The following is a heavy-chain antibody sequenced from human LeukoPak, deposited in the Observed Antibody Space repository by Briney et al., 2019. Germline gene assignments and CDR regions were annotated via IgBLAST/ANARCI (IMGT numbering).Heavy chain of an antibody. CDR1: GFPFPAYY. CDR3: ARDGAGESYSSSYYRGNWFDP. V-gene: IGHV1-2*02. D-gene: IGHD3-22*01. Sequence: ASVKVSCTTSGFPFPAYYIHWVRQAPGQGLEWMGWINPNGGGTNSAQKFQGRVAMTRDKSINTAYMELSGLTSDDTAVYYCARDGAGESYSSSYYRGNWFDPWGQGILVIVSS. CDR2: INPNGGGT. J-gene: IGHJ5*02.